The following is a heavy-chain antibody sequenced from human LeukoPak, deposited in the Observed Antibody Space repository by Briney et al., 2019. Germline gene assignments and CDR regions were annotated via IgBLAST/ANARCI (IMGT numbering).Heavy chain of an antibody. J-gene: IGHJ4*02. CDR1: GGSISNYY. Sequence: SETLSLTCTVPGGSISNYYWSWIRQSPEKGLEWIGYIHDSGSTNYNPSLKSRVTISVDTSKNQFSLKLSSVTAADTAVCYCARLDAAAGRYLQFFYWGQGTLVTVSS. V-gene: IGHV4-59*08. CDR2: IHDSGST. D-gene: IGHD5-24*01. CDR3: ARLDAAAGRYLQFFY.